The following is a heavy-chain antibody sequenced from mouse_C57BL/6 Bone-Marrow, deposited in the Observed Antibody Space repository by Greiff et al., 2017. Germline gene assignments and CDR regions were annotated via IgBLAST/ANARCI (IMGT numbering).Heavy chain of an antibody. V-gene: IGHV1-19*01. Sequence: VQLQQSGPVLVKPGASVKMSCKASGYTFTDYYMNWVKQSHGKSLEWIGVINPYNGGTSYNQKFKVKATLTVDKSSSTAYMELNILTSEDSAVYYCARSGWDRAMDYWGQGTSVTVSS. CDR2: INPYNGGT. CDR3: ARSGWDRAMDY. J-gene: IGHJ4*01. D-gene: IGHD3-3*01. CDR1: GYTFTDYY.